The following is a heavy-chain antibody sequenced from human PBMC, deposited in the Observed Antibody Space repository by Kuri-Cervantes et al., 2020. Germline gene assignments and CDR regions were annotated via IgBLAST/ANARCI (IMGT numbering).Heavy chain of an antibody. D-gene: IGHD3-22*01. CDR3: ARDLPYDRSDGFDY. J-gene: IGHJ4*02. Sequence: GESLKISCAASGFTFSSYGMHWVRQAPGQGLEWMGWIDPNSGGTNYAQKFQGWVTMTRDTSISTAYMELSRLRSDDTAVYYCARDLPYDRSDGFDYWGQGTLVTVSS. CDR2: IDPNSGGT. CDR1: GFTFSSYG. V-gene: IGHV1-2*04.